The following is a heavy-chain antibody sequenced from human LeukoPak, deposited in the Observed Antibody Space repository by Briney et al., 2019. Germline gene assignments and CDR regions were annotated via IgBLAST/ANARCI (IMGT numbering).Heavy chain of an antibody. Sequence: SETLSLTCTVSGGSISSYYWSWIRQPPGKGLEWIGYIYYSGSTNYNPSLKSRVTISVDTSKNQFSLKLSSVTAADTAVYYCAKGTTIFGVVIMYYFDYWGQGTLVTVSS. CDR1: GGSISSYY. CDR3: AKGTTIFGVVIMYYFDY. D-gene: IGHD3-3*01. V-gene: IGHV4-59*01. J-gene: IGHJ4*02. CDR2: IYYSGST.